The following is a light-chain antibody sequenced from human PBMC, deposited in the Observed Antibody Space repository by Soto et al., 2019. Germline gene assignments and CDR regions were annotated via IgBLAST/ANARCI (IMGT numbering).Light chain of an antibody. CDR3: YSYVGTYTLGV. V-gene: IGLV2-11*01. Sequence: QSALTQPRSVSGSPGQSVTISCTGTSSDVGGYNYVSWYQQHPGKAPKVMIYDVSRRPSGVPDRFSGSKSGNTASLTISGLQAEDEADYYCYSYVGTYTLGVFGGGTQLTVL. J-gene: IGLJ2*01. CDR2: DVS. CDR1: SSDVGGYNY.